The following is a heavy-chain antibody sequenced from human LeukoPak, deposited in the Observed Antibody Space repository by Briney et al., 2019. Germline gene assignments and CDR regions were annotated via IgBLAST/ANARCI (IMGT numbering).Heavy chain of an antibody. CDR3: ARVHSSAWYFDY. Sequence: PSETLSLTCIVSGGSISNYYWSWIRQPAGKGLEWIGRIYTSGSTNYNPSLKSRVTMSVDTSKNQFSLKLSSVTAADTAVYYCARVHSSAWYFDYWGQGTLVTVSS. V-gene: IGHV4-4*07. D-gene: IGHD6-19*01. CDR2: IYTSGST. CDR1: GGSISNYY. J-gene: IGHJ4*02.